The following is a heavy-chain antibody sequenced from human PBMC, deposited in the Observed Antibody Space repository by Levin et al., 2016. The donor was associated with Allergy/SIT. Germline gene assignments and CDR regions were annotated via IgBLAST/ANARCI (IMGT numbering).Heavy chain of an antibody. V-gene: IGHV3-33*01. CDR1: GFTFSSYG. J-gene: IGHJ3*02. CDR2: IWYDGSNK. CDR3: ARDEKDKNGAFDI. D-gene: IGHD2-15*01. Sequence: GGSLRLSCAASGFTFSSYGMHWVRQAPGKGLEWVAVIWYDGSNKYYADSVKGRFTISRDNSKNTLYLQMNSLRAEDTAVYYCARDEKDKNGAFDIWGQGTMVTVSS.